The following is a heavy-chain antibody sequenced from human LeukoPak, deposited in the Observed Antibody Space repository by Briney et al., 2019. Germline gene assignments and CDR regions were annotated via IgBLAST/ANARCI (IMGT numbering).Heavy chain of an antibody. Sequence: ASVKVSCKASGYTFTGYYMNWVRQAPGQGLEWMGWINPNSGGTNYAQKFQGWVTMTRDTSISTAYMELSRLRSDDTAVYYCARDLVRYYYDSSGYYIDYWGQGTLVTVSS. CDR3: ARDLVRYYYDSSGYYIDY. J-gene: IGHJ4*02. CDR1: GYTFTGYY. V-gene: IGHV1-2*04. CDR2: INPNSGGT. D-gene: IGHD3-22*01.